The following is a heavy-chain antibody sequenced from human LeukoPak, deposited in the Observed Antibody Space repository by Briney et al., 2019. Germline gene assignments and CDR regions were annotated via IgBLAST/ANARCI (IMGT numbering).Heavy chain of an antibody. J-gene: IGHJ3*02. CDR3: ARARAIFSAGPDDAFDI. CDR2: LCSGGVYI. CDR1: GFTFSRSS. D-gene: IGHD3-9*01. V-gene: IGHV3-21*05. Sequence: GGSLRLSCAASGFTFSRSSMYWVRAAPGGGVGWGSYLCSGGVYIYSTDSAQGRFTTSRDNTTNSLYLQINSARAEGTPVYYCARARAIFSAGPDDAFDIWGQGTMVTVSS.